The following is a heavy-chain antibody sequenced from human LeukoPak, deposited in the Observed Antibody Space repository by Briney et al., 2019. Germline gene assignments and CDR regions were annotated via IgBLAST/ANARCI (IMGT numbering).Heavy chain of an antibody. CDR3: AISIGYSYGDDAFDV. J-gene: IGHJ3*01. D-gene: IGHD5-18*01. V-gene: IGHV4-38-2*01. CDR1: GSSISSNFY. CDR2: MYPTLYHGGST. Sequence: SSETLSLTCAVSGSSISSNFYWGWIRQSPGKVLEWIATMYPTLYHGGSTFYSPSLKSRVTMSLDKSQNQFSLKLSSVTATDTAVYYCAISIGYSYGDDAFDVWGPGTGVTVSS.